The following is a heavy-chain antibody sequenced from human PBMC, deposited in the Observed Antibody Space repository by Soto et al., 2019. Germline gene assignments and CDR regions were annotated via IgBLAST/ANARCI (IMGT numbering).Heavy chain of an antibody. D-gene: IGHD3-9*01. Sequence: QVPLVESGGGVVQPGRSLRLSCAASGFTFSSYGMHWVLQAPGKGLEWVAVIWYDGSNKYYADSVKCRFTISRDNSKNTLSLQMNSLRVEDTAVYYCARGGLPYDENLTGDWDYWGQGTRATVSS. V-gene: IGHV3-33*01. CDR2: IWYDGSNK. CDR3: ARGGLPYDENLTGDWDY. CDR1: GFTFSSYG. J-gene: IGHJ4*02.